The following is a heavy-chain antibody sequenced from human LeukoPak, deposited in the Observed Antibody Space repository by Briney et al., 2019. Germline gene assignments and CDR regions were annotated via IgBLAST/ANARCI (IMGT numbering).Heavy chain of an antibody. D-gene: IGHD6-19*01. Sequence: GGSLRPSCAASGFTFTSYAMSWVRQAPGKGLEWVSVISGSGGNTYSADSVKGRFTISRDNSKNTLYLQMNSLRAEDTAVYFCAKTYSSGWLGDFDYWGQGSLVTVSS. CDR3: AKTYSSGWLGDFDY. V-gene: IGHV3-23*01. CDR1: GFTFTSYA. CDR2: ISGSGGNT. J-gene: IGHJ4*02.